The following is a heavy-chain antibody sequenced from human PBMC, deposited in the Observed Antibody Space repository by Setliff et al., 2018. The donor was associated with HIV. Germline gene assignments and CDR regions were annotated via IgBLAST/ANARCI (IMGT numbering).Heavy chain of an antibody. CDR1: GYSLSDLS. D-gene: IGHD3-22*01. J-gene: IGHJ1*01. CDR2: FDPEDGET. CDR3: ATIRAYYYDSSGQEYFQY. V-gene: IGHV1-24*01. Sequence: ASVKVSCKVSGYSLSDLSIHWVRQAPGKGLEWMGGFDPEDGETVYAQKLQGRVTMTEDTSTDTAYMELSSLSSEDTAMYYCATIRAYYYDSSGQEYFQYWGHGTLVTVSS.